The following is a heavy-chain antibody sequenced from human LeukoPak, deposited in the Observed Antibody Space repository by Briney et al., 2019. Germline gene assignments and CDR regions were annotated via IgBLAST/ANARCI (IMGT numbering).Heavy chain of an antibody. V-gene: IGHV3-23*01. Sequence: PGGSRRLSCAASGFTFTSYAMSWVRQAPGKGLDWVSAISGSGGSTYYADSVKGRFTISRDNSKHTLYLQMNSLRAEDTAIYYCAKTGNYYYGMDVWGQGTTVTVSS. J-gene: IGHJ6*02. CDR1: GFTFTSYA. CDR2: ISGSGGST. CDR3: AKTGNYYYGMDV. D-gene: IGHD1-14*01.